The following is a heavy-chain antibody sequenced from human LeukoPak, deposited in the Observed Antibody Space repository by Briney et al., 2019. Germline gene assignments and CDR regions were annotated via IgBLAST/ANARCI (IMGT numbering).Heavy chain of an antibody. Sequence: SETLSLTRTVSLDSISRYHWSWMRQPPGKGGEWIEYIYCSESTNYNPSLKSRVTISVDTSKNQFSMKLTSVTAADTAVYYCARERWNFPDCWGQGTLVTVSS. J-gene: IGHJ4*02. V-gene: IGHV4-59*01. CDR3: ARERWNFPDC. CDR1: LDSISRYH. D-gene: IGHD1-7*01. CDR2: IYCSEST.